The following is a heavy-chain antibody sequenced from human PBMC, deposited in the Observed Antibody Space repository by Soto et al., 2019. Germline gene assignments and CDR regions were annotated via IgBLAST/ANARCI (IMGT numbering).Heavy chain of an antibody. CDR3: ARASPRAYSGSYSAGFDP. V-gene: IGHV1-18*04. CDR1: GYTFTSYG. Sequence: QVQLVQSGAEVKKPGASVKVSCKASGYTFTSYGISWVRQAPGQGLEWMGWISAYNGNTNYAQKLQGRVTMTTDTSTSTAYMELRSLRSDDTAVYYSARASPRAYSGSYSAGFDPWGQGTLVTVSS. D-gene: IGHD1-26*01. CDR2: ISAYNGNT. J-gene: IGHJ5*02.